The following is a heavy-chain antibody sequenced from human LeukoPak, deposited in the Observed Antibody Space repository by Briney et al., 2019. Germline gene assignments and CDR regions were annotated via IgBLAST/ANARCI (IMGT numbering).Heavy chain of an antibody. Sequence: SDILSLTCTVPGGSISSYYWSWIRQPPGKGLESIGYIYYRGSTNYNPSLKSRVTISVDMSKNQFTLKLSSVTAADTAVYYCARANPGYSYGYGFDYWGQGALVTVSS. CDR1: GGSISSYY. D-gene: IGHD5-18*01. V-gene: IGHV4-59*07. CDR3: ARANPGYSYGYGFDY. CDR2: IYYRGST. J-gene: IGHJ4*02.